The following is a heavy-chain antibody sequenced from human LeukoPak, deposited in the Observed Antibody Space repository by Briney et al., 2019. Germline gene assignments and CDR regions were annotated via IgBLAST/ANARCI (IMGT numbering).Heavy chain of an antibody. V-gene: IGHV3-48*03. CDR3: STDPRLLIY. D-gene: IGHD2-8*01. J-gene: IGHJ4*01. CDR2: ISSSGSTI. Sequence: GGSLRLSCAASGFTFSSYEMNWVRQAPGKGLEWVSYISSSGSTIYYADSVKGRFTISRDNAKNSLYLQMNSLRPEDTALYYCSTDPRLLIYWGHGTLVTVSS. CDR1: GFTFSSYE.